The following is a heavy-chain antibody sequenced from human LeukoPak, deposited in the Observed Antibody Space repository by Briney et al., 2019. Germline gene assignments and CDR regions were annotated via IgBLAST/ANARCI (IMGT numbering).Heavy chain of an antibody. D-gene: IGHD4-17*01. Sequence: ASVKVSCKAPGYTFTGYYMHWVRQAPGQGLEWMGWINPNSGGTNYAQKFQGRVTMTRDTSISTAYMELSRLRSDDTAVYYCARVQSPSYGDYGLYYFDYWGQGTLVTVSS. CDR3: ARVQSPSYGDYGLYYFDY. CDR2: INPNSGGT. J-gene: IGHJ4*02. V-gene: IGHV1-2*02. CDR1: GYTFTGYY.